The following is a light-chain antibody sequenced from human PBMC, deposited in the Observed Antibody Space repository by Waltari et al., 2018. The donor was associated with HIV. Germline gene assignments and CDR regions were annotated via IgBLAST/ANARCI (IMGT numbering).Light chain of an antibody. V-gene: IGKV3-11*01. CDR2: DAS. J-gene: IGKJ2*01. Sequence: EIVLTQSPATLSLSPGERATLSCRASQSVSSYLAWYQQKPGQAPRLLIYDASNRASGIPARFSGSASGTDFTLTISSLEPEDFAVYYCQQRSDWLDTFGQGTKVEIK. CDR1: QSVSSY. CDR3: QQRSDWLDT.